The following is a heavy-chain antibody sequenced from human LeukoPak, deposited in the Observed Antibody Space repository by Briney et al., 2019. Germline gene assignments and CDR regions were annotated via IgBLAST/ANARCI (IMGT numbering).Heavy chain of an antibody. D-gene: IGHD2-21*01. CDR3: AKAPVTSCRGAYCYPFDS. V-gene: IGHV3-21*04. CDR2: ISSSSKFI. Sequence: PGGSLRLSCAASGFTFSSYSMNWVRQAPGKGLEWVSSISSSSKFIHYADSVEGRFTVSRDNAKNSLYLQMNSLRAEDAAVYFCAKAPVTSCRGAYCYPFDSWGQGTLVTVSS. CDR1: GFTFSSYS. J-gene: IGHJ4*02.